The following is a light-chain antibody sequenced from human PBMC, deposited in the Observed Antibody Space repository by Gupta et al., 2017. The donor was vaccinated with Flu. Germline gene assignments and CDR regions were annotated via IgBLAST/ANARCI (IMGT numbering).Light chain of an antibody. CDR1: QSISSY. Sequence: IQMTQSPSSLSASVGDRVTITCRASQSISSYLNWYQQKPGKAPKLLIYAASSLQSGVPSRFSGSGSGTDFTLTISSLQPEDFATYYCQQSDSTRRSCGQGTKLEIK. V-gene: IGKV1-39*01. J-gene: IGKJ2*03. CDR3: QQSDSTRRS. CDR2: AAS.